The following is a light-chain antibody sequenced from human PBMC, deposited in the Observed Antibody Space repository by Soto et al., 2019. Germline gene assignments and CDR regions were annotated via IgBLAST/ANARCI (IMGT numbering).Light chain of an antibody. V-gene: IGKV3-15*01. CDR2: AAS. Sequence: EIVMTQSPATLSVSPGERATLSCRASQSVSSNLAWYQQKPGQAPRLLIYAASTRATGIPARFSGSGSGTEFTLTISRLQSEDCAVYYCQQYNNWPPWTFGQGTKVEIK. J-gene: IGKJ1*01. CDR3: QQYNNWPPWT. CDR1: QSVSSN.